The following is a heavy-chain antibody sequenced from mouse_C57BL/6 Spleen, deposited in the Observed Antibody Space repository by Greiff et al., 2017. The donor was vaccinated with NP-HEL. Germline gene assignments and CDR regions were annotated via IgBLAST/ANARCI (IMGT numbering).Heavy chain of an antibody. V-gene: IGHV1-80*01. J-gene: IGHJ4*01. CDR2: IYPGNGDT. D-gene: IGHD1-1*01. CDR3: ARCGSSYDYAMDY. Sequence: VQLQESGAELVKPGASVKISCKASGYAFSSYWMNWVKQRPGKGLEWIGQIYPGNGDTNYNGKFKGKATLTADKSSSTAYMQLSSLTSEDSAVYFCARCGSSYDYAMDYWGQGTSVTVSS. CDR1: GYAFSSYW.